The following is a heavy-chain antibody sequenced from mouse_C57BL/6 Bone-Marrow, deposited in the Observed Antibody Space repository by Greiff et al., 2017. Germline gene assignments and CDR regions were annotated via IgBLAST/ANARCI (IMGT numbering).Heavy chain of an antibody. Sequence: QVQLQQSGAELARPGASVKLSCKASGYTFTSYGISWVKQRTGQGLEWIGETYPRSGNTYYNEKFKGKATLTADKSSSTAYMELRSLTSEDSAVYFCARHYYGSSYPLLYWGQGTTLTVSS. CDR2: TYPRSGNT. V-gene: IGHV1-81*01. D-gene: IGHD1-1*01. CDR1: GYTFTSYG. J-gene: IGHJ2*01. CDR3: ARHYYGSSYPLLY.